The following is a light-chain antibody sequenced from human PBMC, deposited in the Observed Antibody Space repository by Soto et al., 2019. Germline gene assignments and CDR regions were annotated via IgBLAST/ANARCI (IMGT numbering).Light chain of an antibody. CDR2: ATS. Sequence: DIQMTQSPPHLSASVGDRVTITCRASQDISDDLGWYQQKPGKAPKRLIYATSSLQSGVPSRFSGSGSGTEFSLTITSLQPEDFATYYCLQHNDYLYTFGQGTKLAI. J-gene: IGKJ2*01. CDR3: LQHNDYLYT. V-gene: IGKV1-17*01. CDR1: QDISDD.